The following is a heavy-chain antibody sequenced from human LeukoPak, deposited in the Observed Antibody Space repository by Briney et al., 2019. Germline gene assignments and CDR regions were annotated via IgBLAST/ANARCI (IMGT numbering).Heavy chain of an antibody. V-gene: IGHV3-21*01. CDR3: ARWGISGYGFFWFDP. CDR1: GFTVSYNY. D-gene: IGHD5-12*01. Sequence: GGSLRLSCAASGFTVSYNYMNWVRQAPGTGLEWVSSISSSSSYIYYADSVKGRFTISRDNAKNSLYLQMNSLRAEDTAVYYCARWGISGYGFFWFDPWGQGTLVTVSS. J-gene: IGHJ5*02. CDR2: ISSSSSYI.